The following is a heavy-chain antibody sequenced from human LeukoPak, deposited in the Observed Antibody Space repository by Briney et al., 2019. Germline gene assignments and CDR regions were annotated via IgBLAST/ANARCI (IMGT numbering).Heavy chain of an antibody. CDR3: ARDPIYRMFDY. V-gene: IGHV3-21*01. J-gene: IGHJ4*02. D-gene: IGHD1-14*01. Sequence: GGSLRLSCAASGFTFSSYGMHWVRQAPGKGLEWVSSISSSSSYIYYADSVKGRFTISRDNAKNSLYLQMNSLRAEDTAVYYCARDPIYRMFDYWGQGTLVTVSS. CDR2: ISSSSSYI. CDR1: GFTFSSYG.